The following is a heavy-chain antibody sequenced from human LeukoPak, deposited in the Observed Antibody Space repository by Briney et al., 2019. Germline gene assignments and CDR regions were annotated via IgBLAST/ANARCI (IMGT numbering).Heavy chain of an antibody. D-gene: IGHD3-10*01. J-gene: IGHJ5*02. CDR1: GGSFRGYD. CDR3: ARPGRPMVRGVLMSSWFDP. CDR2: INHSGNT. V-gene: IGHV4-34*01. Sequence: NPSETLSLTCAVYGGSFRGYDWSWIRQSPGKGLEWIGEINHSGNTNYNPSLKSRVTISIDTSKNQFSLKLNSVTAADTAVYYCARPGRPMVRGVLMSSWFDPWGQGTLVTVSS.